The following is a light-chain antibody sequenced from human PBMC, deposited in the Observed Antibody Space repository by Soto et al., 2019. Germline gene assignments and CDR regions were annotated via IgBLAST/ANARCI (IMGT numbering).Light chain of an antibody. CDR3: CSYAGSVI. CDR2: DVS. V-gene: IGLV2-11*01. Sequence: QSALTQPRAVSGSPGQSVTISCTGTSSDVGGYNDVSWYHQYPGKAPKLMIYDVSKRPSGVPDRFSGSKSGNTASLTVAGLQADDEAEYYCCSYAGSVIFVGGTKLTVL. J-gene: IGLJ2*01. CDR1: SSDVGGYND.